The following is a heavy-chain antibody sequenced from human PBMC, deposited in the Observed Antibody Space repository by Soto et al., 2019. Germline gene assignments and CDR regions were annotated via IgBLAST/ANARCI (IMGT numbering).Heavy chain of an antibody. CDR2: IWYDGSNK. V-gene: IGHV3-33*01. Sequence: QVQLGESGGGVVQPGRSLRLSCAASGFTFSSYGMHWVRQAPGKGLEWVAVIWYDGSNKYYADSVKGRFTISRDNSKNTLYLQMNSLRAEDTAVYYCARELMNSSGYDDAFDIWGQGTMVTVSS. J-gene: IGHJ3*02. CDR1: GFTFSSYG. CDR3: ARELMNSSGYDDAFDI. D-gene: IGHD3-22*01.